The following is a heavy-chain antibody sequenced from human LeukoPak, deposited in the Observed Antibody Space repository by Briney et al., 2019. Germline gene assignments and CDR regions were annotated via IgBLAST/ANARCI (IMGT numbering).Heavy chain of an antibody. J-gene: IGHJ3*02. CDR3: ARNRGSSNAFDI. CDR1: GGTFSSYA. Sequence: SVKVSCKASGGTFSSYAICWVRQAPGQGLEWMGGIIPIFGTANYAQKFQGRVTITTDESTSTAYMELSSLRSEDTAVNYCARNRGSSNAFDIWGQGTMVTVSS. V-gene: IGHV1-69*05. CDR2: IIPIFGTA. D-gene: IGHD6-6*01.